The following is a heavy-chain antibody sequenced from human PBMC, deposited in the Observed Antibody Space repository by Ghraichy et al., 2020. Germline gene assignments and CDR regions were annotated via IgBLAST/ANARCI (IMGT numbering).Heavy chain of an antibody. CDR2: IFYSGST. V-gene: IGHV4-31*03. D-gene: IGHD3-22*01. J-gene: IGHJ4*02. CDR3: ARYGWLGSLYDSSGYYYGFDY. Sequence: SETPSLTCSVSGASITSGGYYWAWIRQHPGKGLEWVGYIFYSGSTSYNPSLKSRVTISLDTSKEQFSLNLSSVTAADTAVYYCARYGWLGSLYDSSGYYYGFDYWGQGTLVTVSS. CDR1: GASITSGGYY.